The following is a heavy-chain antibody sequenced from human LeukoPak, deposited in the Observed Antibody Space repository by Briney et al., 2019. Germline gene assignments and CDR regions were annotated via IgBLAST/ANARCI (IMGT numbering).Heavy chain of an antibody. V-gene: IGHV3-30*18. D-gene: IGHD4-17*01. CDR1: GFTFSSYG. CDR2: ISYDGSNK. Sequence: GGSLRLSCAASGFTFSSYGMHWVRQAPGKGLEWVAVISYDGSNKYHADSVKGRFTISRDNSKNTLYLQMNSLRAEDTAVYYCAKDLYGDFDAFDIWGQGTMVTVSS. CDR3: AKDLYGDFDAFDI. J-gene: IGHJ3*02.